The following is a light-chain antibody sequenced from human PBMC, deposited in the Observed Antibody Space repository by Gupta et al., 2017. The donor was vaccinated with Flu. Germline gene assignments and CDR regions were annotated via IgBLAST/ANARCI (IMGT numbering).Light chain of an antibody. J-gene: IGKJ4*01. V-gene: IGKV3-20*01. CDR1: QRIRNNY. CDR3: QQDYKSPLT. Sequence: GTLPLAPGERATRSCRASQRIRNNYVAWYQQKPGQSPKLLIYGASSRATGIADRFGGSGSGTDFTLTISGLEAEDFAVYYCQQDYKSPLTFGGGTKVEIK. CDR2: GAS.